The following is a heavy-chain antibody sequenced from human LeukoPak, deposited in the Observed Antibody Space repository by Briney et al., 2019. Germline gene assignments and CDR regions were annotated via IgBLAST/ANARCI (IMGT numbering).Heavy chain of an antibody. CDR3: AKDGLMRFFDY. D-gene: IGHD2-8*01. CDR1: GFIFNSYG. V-gene: IGHV3-30*18. J-gene: IGHJ4*02. CDR2: ISNDGNDK. Sequence: PGRSLRLSCAASGFIFNSYGMYWARQAPGKGLEWVAVISNDGNDKQYADSVKGRFTISRDNSNNTLYLQMSSLRGEDTAVYYCAKDGLMRFFDYWGQGTLVTVSS.